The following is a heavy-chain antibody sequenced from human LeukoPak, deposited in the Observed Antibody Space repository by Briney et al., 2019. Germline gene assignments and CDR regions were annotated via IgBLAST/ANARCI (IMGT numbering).Heavy chain of an antibody. CDR2: INHSGST. CDR3: ASGVYSSSDYYYYGMDV. D-gene: IGHD6-13*01. CDR1: GGSFSGYY. V-gene: IGHV4-34*01. Sequence: SETLSLTCAGYGGSFSGYYWSWIRQPPGKGLEWIGEINHSGSTNYNPSLKSRVTISVDTSKNQFSLELSSVTAADTAVYYCASGVYSSSDYYYYGMDVWGQGTTVTVSS. J-gene: IGHJ6*02.